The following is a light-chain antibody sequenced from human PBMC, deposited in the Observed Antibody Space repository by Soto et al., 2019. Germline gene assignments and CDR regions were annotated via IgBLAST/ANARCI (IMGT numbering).Light chain of an antibody. Sequence: DIQMTQSPSSVSASVGDRVTITCRASQAISTWLAGYQQNPGKAPKLLIYSAFNLQSGVPSRFSGSGSGTEFTLTISSLQPEDVATYYCHQANSFPRTFGQGTKVVIK. CDR1: QAISTW. CDR2: SAF. J-gene: IGKJ1*01. CDR3: HQANSFPRT. V-gene: IGKV1D-12*01.